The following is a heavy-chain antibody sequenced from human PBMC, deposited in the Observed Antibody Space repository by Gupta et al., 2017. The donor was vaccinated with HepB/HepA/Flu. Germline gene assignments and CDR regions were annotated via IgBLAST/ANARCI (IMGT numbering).Heavy chain of an antibody. D-gene: IGHD6-19*01. CDR1: GFIFNAYW. CDR3: ARAGYSSGYDY. V-gene: IGHV3-7*01. J-gene: IGHJ4*02. CDR2: MNEDGSAR. Sequence: EVQLVESGGGLVEPGGSLRLSCADSGFIFNAYWMSWVRQAPGKGLEWLTNMNEDGSARYYIDAVKGRFTISRDNAKSSLYLQMNNLRAEDTAIYFCARAGYSSGYDYWGQGTLVTVSS.